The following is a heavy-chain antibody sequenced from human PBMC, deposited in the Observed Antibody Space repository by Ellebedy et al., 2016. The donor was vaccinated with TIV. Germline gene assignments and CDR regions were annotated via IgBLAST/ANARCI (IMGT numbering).Heavy chain of an antibody. CDR3: ARVAGPGRRDFDY. J-gene: IGHJ4*02. Sequence: GESLKISCKGPGYRFGSYWIAWVRQMPGKGLEWMATIYPGDSDSRHSPALEGRVTISADKSINTAHLQWSSLEASDTAIYYCARVAGPGRRDFDYWGQGTLVTVSS. D-gene: IGHD6-13*01. V-gene: IGHV5-51*01. CDR2: IYPGDSDS. CDR1: GYRFGSYW.